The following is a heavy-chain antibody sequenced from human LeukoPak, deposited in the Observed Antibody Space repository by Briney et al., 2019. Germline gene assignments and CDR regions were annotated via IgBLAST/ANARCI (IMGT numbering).Heavy chain of an antibody. Sequence: ASVKVSCKASGYTFTSYDINWVRQATGQGLEWMGWMNPNSGNTGYAQKFQGRVTMTRNTSISTAYMELSSLRSEDTAVYYCARRLNYYYYMDVWGKGTTVTVS. CDR1: GYTFTSYD. J-gene: IGHJ6*03. CDR2: MNPNSGNT. V-gene: IGHV1-8*01. CDR3: ARRLNYYYYMDV.